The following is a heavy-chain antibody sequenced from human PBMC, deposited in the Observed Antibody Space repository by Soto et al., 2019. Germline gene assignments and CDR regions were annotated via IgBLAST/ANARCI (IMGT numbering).Heavy chain of an antibody. CDR3: ARFAKEEKPKVGSCYYFDY. J-gene: IGHJ4*02. V-gene: IGHV4-31*03. D-gene: IGHD3-10*01. CDR2: IYYSGRT. CDR1: GGSFSSGGYF. Sequence: QVQLQESGPGLVKPSQTLSLTCTVSGGSFSSGGYFWSWVRQHPGKGLVWIGNIYYSGRTYYNSSLKSRVTISEETSKNQFSLKVSSVTAADTAVYYCARFAKEEKPKVGSCYYFDYWGPGTRVSVSS.